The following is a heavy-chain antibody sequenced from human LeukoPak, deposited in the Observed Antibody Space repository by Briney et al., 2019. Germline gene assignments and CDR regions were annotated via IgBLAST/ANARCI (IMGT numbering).Heavy chain of an antibody. J-gene: IGHJ6*03. CDR3: ARRTGRQGSYYYYMDV. V-gene: IGHV1-18*01. CDR1: GYTFTSYG. CDR2: ISAYNGNT. Sequence: ASVKVSCKASGYTFTSYGISWVRQAPGQGLEWMGWISAYNGNTNYAQKLQGRVTMTTDTSTSTAYMELRSLRSDDTAVYYCARRTGRQGSYYYYMDVWGKGTTVTVSS.